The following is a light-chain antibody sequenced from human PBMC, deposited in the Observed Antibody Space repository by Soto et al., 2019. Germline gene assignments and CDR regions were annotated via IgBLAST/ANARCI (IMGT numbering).Light chain of an antibody. CDR1: KNDIGVYDF. V-gene: IGLV2-8*01. Sequence: QAALTQPRSASGSPGQSVTISCNRTKNDIGVYDFVSWYQHHPGKAPRLIIYEVVQRPSGVPDRFSGSKSGNTASLTVSGLQAADEADYSCKSYAGSNTYVFGSGTKV. CDR2: EVV. J-gene: IGLJ1*01. CDR3: KSYAGSNTYV.